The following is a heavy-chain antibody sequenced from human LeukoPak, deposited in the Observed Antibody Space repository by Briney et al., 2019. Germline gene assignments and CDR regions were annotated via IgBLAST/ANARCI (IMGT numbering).Heavy chain of an antibody. D-gene: IGHD1-26*01. CDR1: GFTFSSYW. J-gene: IGHJ4*02. Sequence: GGSLRLSCAASGFTFSSYWMSWVRQAPGKGQEWVANIKQDGSEKYYVDSVKGRFTISRDNAKNSLYLQMNSLRAEDTAVYYCARGSYRRPTDYWGQGTLVTVSS. CDR2: IKQDGSEK. V-gene: IGHV3-7*01. CDR3: ARGSYRRPTDY.